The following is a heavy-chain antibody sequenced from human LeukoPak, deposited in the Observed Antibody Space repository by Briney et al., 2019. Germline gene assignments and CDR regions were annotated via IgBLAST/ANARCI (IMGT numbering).Heavy chain of an antibody. D-gene: IGHD2-15*01. J-gene: IGHJ4*02. Sequence: SETLSLTCTVSGGSISSYYWSWIRQPPGKGLEWIGYIYYSGSTNYNPSLKSRVTISVDTSKNQFSLKLSSVTAADTAVYCCARDGSCWQFDYWGQGTLVTVSS. CDR3: ARDGSCWQFDY. V-gene: IGHV4-59*01. CDR2: IYYSGST. CDR1: GGSISSYY.